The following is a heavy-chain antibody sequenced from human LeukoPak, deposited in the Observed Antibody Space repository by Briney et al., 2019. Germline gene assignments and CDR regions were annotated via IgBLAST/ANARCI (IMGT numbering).Heavy chain of an antibody. V-gene: IGHV3-23*01. CDR3: AKDTQLTY. Sequence: GGSLRLSCAVSGFTFSGAAMSWVRQAPGKGLEWVSLISSSGSNTYYADSVKGRFTISRDDSKNTLCLQMNSLRAEDTAVYYCAKDTQLTYWGQGALVTVSS. D-gene: IGHD2-2*01. CDR2: ISSSGSNT. CDR1: GFTFSGAA. J-gene: IGHJ4*02.